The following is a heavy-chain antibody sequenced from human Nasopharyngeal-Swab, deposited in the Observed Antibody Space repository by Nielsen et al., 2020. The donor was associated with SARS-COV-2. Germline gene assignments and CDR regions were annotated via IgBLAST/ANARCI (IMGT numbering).Heavy chain of an antibody. CDR1: GFTFSSYG. V-gene: IGHV3-30*03. CDR3: ARDPLAGYSSRAYYYYGMDV. Sequence: GGSLRLSCAASGFTFSSYGMHWVRQAPGKGLEWVAVISYDGSNKYYADSVKGRFTISRDNSKNTLYLQMNSLRAEDTAVYYCARDPLAGYSSRAYYYYGMDVWGQGTTVTVSS. CDR2: ISYDGSNK. J-gene: IGHJ6*02. D-gene: IGHD6-13*01.